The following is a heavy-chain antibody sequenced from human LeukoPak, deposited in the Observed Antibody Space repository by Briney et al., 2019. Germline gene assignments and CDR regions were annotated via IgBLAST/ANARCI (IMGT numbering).Heavy chain of an antibody. D-gene: IGHD3-3*01. V-gene: IGHV3-7*01. CDR2: IKGDGSET. CDR1: GFTLSSHW. CDR3: ARANYDFWSGYYDAFDI. J-gene: IGHJ3*02. Sequence: GGSLRLSCAASGFTLSSHWMSWVRQAPGKGLEWVARIKGDGSETHYVDSVKGRFTIARDNAKNSLYLQMNSLRAEDTAVYYCARANYDFWSGYYDAFDIWGQGTMVTVSS.